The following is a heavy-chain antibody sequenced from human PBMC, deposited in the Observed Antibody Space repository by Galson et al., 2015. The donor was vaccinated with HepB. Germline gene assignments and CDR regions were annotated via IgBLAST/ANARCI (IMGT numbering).Heavy chain of an antibody. J-gene: IGHJ6*02. CDR1: GFTFSSYS. CDR3: ASLRGTPHSYYDGMDV. V-gene: IGHV3-48*01. CDR2: ISSSSSTI. Sequence: SLRLSCAASGFTFSSYSMNWVRQAPGKGLEWVSYISSSSSTIYYADSVKGRFTISRDNAKNSLYLQMNSLRADDTAVYYCASLRGTPHSYYDGMDVWGQGTTVTVSS. D-gene: IGHD1-14*01.